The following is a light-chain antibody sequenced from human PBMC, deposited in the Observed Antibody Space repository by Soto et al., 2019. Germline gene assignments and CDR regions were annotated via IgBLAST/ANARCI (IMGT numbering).Light chain of an antibody. V-gene: IGKV3-20*01. CDR3: QQYGSSPA. J-gene: IGKJ1*01. Sequence: EIVLTQSPGTLSLSPGERVTLSCRASQSVSSSYLAWYQQNPGQAPRLLIYGASSRATGIPERFSGSGSGTDFTLTISRLEPEDCAVYYCQQYGSSPAFGQGTKVEIK. CDR1: QSVSSSY. CDR2: GAS.